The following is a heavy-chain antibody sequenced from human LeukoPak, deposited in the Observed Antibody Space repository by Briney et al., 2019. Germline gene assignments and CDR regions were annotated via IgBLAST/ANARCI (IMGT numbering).Heavy chain of an antibody. J-gene: IGHJ6*02. CDR1: GVSISSYY. CDR2: IYYSGST. D-gene: IGHD6-13*01. Sequence: PSETLSLTCTVSGVSISSYYWSWIRQPPGKGLEWIGYIYYSGSTNYNPSLKSRVTISVDTSKNQFSLKLSSVTAADTAVYYCARDEGGSSWSLGGMDVWGQGTTVTVSS. V-gene: IGHV4-59*01. CDR3: ARDEGGSSWSLGGMDV.